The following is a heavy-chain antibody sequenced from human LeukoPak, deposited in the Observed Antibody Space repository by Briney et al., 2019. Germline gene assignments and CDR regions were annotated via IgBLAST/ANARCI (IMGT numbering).Heavy chain of an antibody. D-gene: IGHD3-16*02. CDR1: GGSLSSHY. CDR3: ARGIRAQAAGGLSFQYYFDY. J-gene: IGHJ4*02. CDR2: IYYSGST. Sequence: PSEPLSLTCTVSGGSLSSHYWRWIRQPTGKGLEWIGYIYYSGSTNYNPSLKSRGTISVDTSKNQFSLKLSSVTAADTAVYYCARGIRAQAAGGLSFQYYFDYWGQGTLVTVSS. V-gene: IGHV4-59*11.